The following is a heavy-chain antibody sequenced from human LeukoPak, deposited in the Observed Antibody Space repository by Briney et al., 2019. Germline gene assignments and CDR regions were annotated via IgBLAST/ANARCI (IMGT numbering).Heavy chain of an antibody. CDR1: GFTFSSYA. Sequence: GGSLRLSCAASGFTFSSYAMSWVRPAPGKGLEWVSAISGSGSTTYYVDSLKGRFTISRDNSKNTLYLQMNSLRAEDTAVYYCASAPLYQLLGDAFDIWGQGTMVTVSS. D-gene: IGHD2-2*01. J-gene: IGHJ3*02. CDR3: ASAPLYQLLGDAFDI. CDR2: ISGSGSTT. V-gene: IGHV3-23*01.